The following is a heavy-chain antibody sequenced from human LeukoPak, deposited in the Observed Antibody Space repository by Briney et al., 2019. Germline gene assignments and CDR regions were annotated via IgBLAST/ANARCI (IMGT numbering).Heavy chain of an antibody. J-gene: IGHJ6*02. V-gene: IGHV1-8*01. CDR1: GYTFTSYD. CDR2: MNPNSGNT. CDR3: ARGVPNYYRYIRMDV. Sequence: ASVKVSCKASGYTFTSYDINWVRQATGQGPEWMGWMNPNSGNTGYAQKFQGRVTMTRNTSISTAYMELSSLRSEDTAVYYCARGVPNYYRYIRMDVWGQGTTVTGSS. D-gene: IGHD3-22*01.